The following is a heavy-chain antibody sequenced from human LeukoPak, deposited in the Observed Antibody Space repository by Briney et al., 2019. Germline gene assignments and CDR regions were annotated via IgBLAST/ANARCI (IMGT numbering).Heavy chain of an antibody. CDR3: ASVRHVSLEYYYYVDV. CDR1: GFTFSRYY. Sequence: PSETLSLTCAVYGFTFSRYYWTWIRQPPGKGLEWLGEINPSGSHDYNPSLQSRATISVDTSKKQFSLRLASVTAAVSSVTYGASVRHVSLEYYYYVDVWGKGTTVTVSS. CDR2: INPSGSH. V-gene: IGHV4-34*01. D-gene: IGHD2/OR15-2a*01. J-gene: IGHJ6*03.